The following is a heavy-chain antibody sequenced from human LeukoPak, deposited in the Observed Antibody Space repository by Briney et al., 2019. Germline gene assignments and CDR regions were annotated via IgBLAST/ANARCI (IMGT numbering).Heavy chain of an antibody. D-gene: IGHD3-22*01. CDR2: IYYGGST. Sequence: SETLSLTCTVSGGSISSYDWSWIRQPPGKGLEWVGYIYYGGSTNYNPSLKSRVTISVDTSKNQFSLKLSSVTAADTAVYFCARQAWYYDRSAFDIWGQGTMVTVSS. V-gene: IGHV4-59*08. CDR1: GGSISSYD. J-gene: IGHJ3*02. CDR3: ARQAWYYDRSAFDI.